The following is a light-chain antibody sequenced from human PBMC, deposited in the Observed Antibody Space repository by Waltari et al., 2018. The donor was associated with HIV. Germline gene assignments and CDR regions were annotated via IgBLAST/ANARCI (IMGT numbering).Light chain of an antibody. CDR1: HNINNY. CDR3: LQTYRAPLT. J-gene: IGKJ3*01. Sequence: DIQMTPSPPSLSASVGDRVTITCRASHNINNYVNWYQHKPGKVPRLLIYDASRLESGAPSRFSGSGCGTDFTLTISSLQQEDFATYYCLQTYRAPLTFGPGTRVDFK. CDR2: DAS. V-gene: IGKV1-39*01.